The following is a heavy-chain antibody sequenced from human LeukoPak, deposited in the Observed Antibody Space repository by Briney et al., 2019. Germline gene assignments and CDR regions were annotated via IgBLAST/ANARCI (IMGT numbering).Heavy chain of an antibody. CDR3: ARSRFLEWLLSRYDAFDI. CDR1: GYTFTSYG. D-gene: IGHD3-3*01. CDR2: IIPIFGTA. V-gene: IGHV1-69*13. Sequence: SVKVSCKASGYTFTSYGISWVRQAPGQGLEWMGGIIPIFGTANYAQKFQGRVTITADESTSTAYMELSSLRSEDTAVYYCARSRFLEWLLSRYDAFDIWGQGTMVTVSS. J-gene: IGHJ3*02.